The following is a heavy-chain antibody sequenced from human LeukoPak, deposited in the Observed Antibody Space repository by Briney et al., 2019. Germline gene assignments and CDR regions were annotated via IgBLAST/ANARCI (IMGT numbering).Heavy chain of an antibody. V-gene: IGHV4-39*07. J-gene: IGHJ3*02. CDR3: ARDAMTCSSTSCYGGDAFDI. CDR2: IYYSGST. D-gene: IGHD2-2*01. Sequence: SETLSLTCTVSGGSISSSSYYWGWIRQPPGKGLEWIGSIYYSGSTYYNPSLKSRVTISVDTSKNQFSLKLSSVTAADTAVYYCARDAMTCSSTSCYGGDAFDIWGQGTMVTVSS. CDR1: GGSISSSSYY.